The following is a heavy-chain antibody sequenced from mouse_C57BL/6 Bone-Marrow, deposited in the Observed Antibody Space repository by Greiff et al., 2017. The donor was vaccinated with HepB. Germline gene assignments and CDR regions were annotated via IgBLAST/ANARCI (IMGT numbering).Heavy chain of an antibody. V-gene: IGHV1-55*01. CDR3: ARDQITTVVDWYFDV. CDR2: IYPGSGST. CDR1: GYTFTSYW. D-gene: IGHD1-1*01. Sequence: QVQLQQPGAELVKPGASVKMSCKASGYTFTSYWITWVKQRPGQGLEWIGDIYPGSGSTNYNEKFKSKATLTVDTSSSTAYMQLSSLTSEDSAVYYCARDQITTVVDWYFDVWGTGTTVTVSS. J-gene: IGHJ1*03.